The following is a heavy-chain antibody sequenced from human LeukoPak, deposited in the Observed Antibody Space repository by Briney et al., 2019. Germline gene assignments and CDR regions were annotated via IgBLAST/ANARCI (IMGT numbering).Heavy chain of an antibody. J-gene: IGHJ6*03. CDR1: GYTFTSYY. D-gene: IGHD1-26*01. V-gene: IGHV1-2*02. CDR3: ARDHESWELSSYYYYYMDV. Sequence: ASVKVSCKASGYTFTSYYMHWVRQAPGQGLEWMGWINPNSGATHYAQKFQGRFTMTRDTSSSTDYMELSRLTSDDTAVYYCARDHESWELSSYYYYYMDVWGKGTTVTVSS. CDR2: INPNSGAT.